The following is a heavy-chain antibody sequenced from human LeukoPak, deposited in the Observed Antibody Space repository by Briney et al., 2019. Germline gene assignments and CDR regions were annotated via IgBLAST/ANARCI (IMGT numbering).Heavy chain of an antibody. V-gene: IGHV3-23*01. D-gene: IGHD2-2*01. CDR2: ISGSGGST. Sequence: PGGSLRLSGAASGFTFSSYAMSWVRQAPGKGLEWVSAISGSGGSTYYADSVKGRFTISRDNSKNTLYLQMNSLRAEDTAVYYCARTPYCSSTSCPYGMDVWGQGTTVTVSS. CDR1: GFTFSSYA. CDR3: ARTPYCSSTSCPYGMDV. J-gene: IGHJ6*02.